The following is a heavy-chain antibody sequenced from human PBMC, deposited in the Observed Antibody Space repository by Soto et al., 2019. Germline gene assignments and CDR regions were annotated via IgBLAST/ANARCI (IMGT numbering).Heavy chain of an antibody. Sequence: SQTLSLTCAISGDSVSSTSTAWSWIRQSPSRGLEWLGRTYYRSNWYTDYAVSVKSRITISPDTSKNQFSLQLNSVTPEDTAVYYCARGSYYSGWVWGQGTLVTVSS. CDR3: ARGSYYSGWV. V-gene: IGHV6-1*01. CDR2: TYYRSNWYT. CDR1: GDSVSSTSTA. J-gene: IGHJ4*02. D-gene: IGHD6-19*01.